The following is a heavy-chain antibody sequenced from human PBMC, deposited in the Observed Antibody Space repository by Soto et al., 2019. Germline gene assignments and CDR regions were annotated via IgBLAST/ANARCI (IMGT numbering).Heavy chain of an antibody. D-gene: IGHD4-17*01. CDR3: ATASETRSGSYYYMDV. CDR1: GGSISSSSYY. CDR2: IYYSGST. V-gene: IGHV4-39*01. J-gene: IGHJ6*03. Sequence: PSETLSLTCTVSGGSISSSSYYWGWIRQPPGKGLEWIGSIYYSGSTYYNPSLKSRVTISVDTSKNQFSLKLSSVTASDTAVYYCATASETRSGSYYYMDVWGKGTTVTASS.